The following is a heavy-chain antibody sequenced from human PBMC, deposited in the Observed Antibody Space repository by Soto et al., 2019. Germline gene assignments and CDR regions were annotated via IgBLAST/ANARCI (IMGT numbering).Heavy chain of an antibody. V-gene: IGHV1-46*01. Sequence: ASVKVSCKASGYTFTSYYMHWVRQAPGQGPEWMGIINPSGGSTSYAQKFQGRVTMTRDTSTSTVYMELSSLGSEDTAVYYCARDGLAFWSGPSFYNWSDPWGQGTLVTVSS. CDR1: GYTFTSYY. CDR3: ARDGLAFWSGPSFYNWSDP. D-gene: IGHD3-3*01. CDR2: INPSGGST. J-gene: IGHJ5*02.